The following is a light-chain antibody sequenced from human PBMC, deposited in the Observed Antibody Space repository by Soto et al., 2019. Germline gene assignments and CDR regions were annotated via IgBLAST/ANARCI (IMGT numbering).Light chain of an antibody. CDR1: SSDVGSYNR. J-gene: IGLJ3*02. CDR2: EVS. V-gene: IGLV2-18*02. Sequence: QSVRTQPPSVSGSPGQSVTISCTGTSSDVGSYNRVSWYQQPPGTAPKLLIYEVSNRPSGVPDRFSGSKSGNTASLTISGLQAEDEADYYCSSYTSSSTWVFGGGTKVTVL. CDR3: SSYTSSSTWV.